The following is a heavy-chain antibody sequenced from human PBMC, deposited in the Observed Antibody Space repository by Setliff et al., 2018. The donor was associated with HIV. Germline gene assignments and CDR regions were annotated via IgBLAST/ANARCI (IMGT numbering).Heavy chain of an antibody. D-gene: IGHD3-10*01. CDR1: GGSISTSNW. CDR2: IYHSGST. CDR3: ARARGPEGYFDS. V-gene: IGHV4-4*02. J-gene: IGHJ4*02. Sequence: SETLSLTCAVSGGSISTSNWWTWVRQPPGKGLEWIGEIYHSGSTNYNPSLKSRVTLSVDKSKNQFSLKLSSVTAADTAVYYCARARGPEGYFDSWGQGTLVTVSS.